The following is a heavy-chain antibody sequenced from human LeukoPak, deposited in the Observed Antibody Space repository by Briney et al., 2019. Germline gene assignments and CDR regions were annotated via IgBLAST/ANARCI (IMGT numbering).Heavy chain of an antibody. CDR2: ISGGGNTI. V-gene: IGHV3-11*04. CDR1: GFTFSDYY. D-gene: IGHD6-19*01. Sequence: PGGSLRLSCAASGFTFSDYYMTWIRQAPGKGLERVSYISGGGNTIFYADSVKGRFTISRDNAKNSLFLQLNSLRGEDTAVYYCARDPSRSSGHFHMDVWGKGTTVTVSS. J-gene: IGHJ6*03. CDR3: ARDPSRSSGHFHMDV.